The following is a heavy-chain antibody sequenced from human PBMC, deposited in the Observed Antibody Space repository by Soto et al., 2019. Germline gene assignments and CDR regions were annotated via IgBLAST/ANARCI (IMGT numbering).Heavy chain of an antibody. CDR3: ARDYYKYYDSSGYYRSSAY. Sequence: GGSLRLSCVASGFRFRDYTMSWVRQAPGKVLESISVILSNYNTYYTDSVRGRFTISRDNSRNTLFLQMNSLRAEDTAVYYCARDYYKYYDSSGYYRSSAYWGQGTLVTVSS. CDR1: GFRFRDYT. V-gene: IGHV3-66*03. J-gene: IGHJ4*02. D-gene: IGHD3-22*01. CDR2: ILSNYNT.